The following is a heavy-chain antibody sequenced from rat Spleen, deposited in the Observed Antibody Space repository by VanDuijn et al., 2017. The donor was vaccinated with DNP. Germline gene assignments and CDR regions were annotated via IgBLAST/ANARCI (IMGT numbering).Heavy chain of an antibody. CDR3: ARIRWGSGGYDY. CDR2: ISPSGSGT. J-gene: IGHJ2*01. D-gene: IGHD1-11*01. Sequence: EVQLVESGGGLVQPGRSLKLSCAASGFTFSNYYMAWVRQAPKKGLEWVAAISPSGSGTYYRDSVKGRFTVSRDNIKNDLYLEMDSLRSEDTATYYCARIRWGSGGYDYWGQGVMVIVSS. V-gene: IGHV5-25*01. CDR1: GFTFSNYY.